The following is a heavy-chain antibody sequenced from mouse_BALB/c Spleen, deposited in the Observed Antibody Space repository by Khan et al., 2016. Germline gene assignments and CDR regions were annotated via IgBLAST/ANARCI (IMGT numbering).Heavy chain of an antibody. CDR3: AKGTWYFDV. V-gene: IGHV3-2*02. D-gene: IGHD3-3*01. CDR1: GYSITSDYA. CDR2: ISYSGST. J-gene: IGHJ1*01. Sequence: EVELVESGPGLVKPSQSLSLTCTVSGYSITSDYAWNWIRQFPGNKLEWMGYISYSGSTSYNPSLKSRISITRDTSKNQFFLQLNSVTTEETATXYCAKGTWYFDVWGAGTTVTVSS.